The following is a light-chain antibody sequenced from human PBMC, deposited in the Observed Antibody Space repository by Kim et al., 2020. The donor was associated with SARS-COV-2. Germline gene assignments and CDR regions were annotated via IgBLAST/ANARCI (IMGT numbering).Light chain of an antibody. Sequence: PGKTARVTCGGNNIGSKSVHWYQQQPGQAPVLVIYYDSDRPSGIPARFSGSNSGNTATLTISRVEAGDEADYYCQVWDSSSDHPVFGGGTQLTVL. V-gene: IGLV3-21*04. CDR1: NIGSKS. J-gene: IGLJ3*02. CDR3: QVWDSSSDHPV. CDR2: YDS.